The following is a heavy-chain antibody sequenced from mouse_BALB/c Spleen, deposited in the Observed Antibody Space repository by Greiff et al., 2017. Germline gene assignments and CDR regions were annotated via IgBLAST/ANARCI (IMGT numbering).Heavy chain of an antibody. CDR3: ARAAIYDGYYEDAMDY. V-gene: IGHV1-63*02. J-gene: IGHJ4*01. D-gene: IGHD2-3*01. Sequence: VQLQQSGAELVRPGTSVKISCKASGYTFTNYWLGWVKQRPGHGLEWIGDIYPGGGYTNYNEKFKGKATLTADTSSSTAYMQLSSLTSEDSAVYFCARAAIYDGYYEDAMDYWGQGTSVTVSS. CDR1: GYTFTNYW. CDR2: IYPGGGYT.